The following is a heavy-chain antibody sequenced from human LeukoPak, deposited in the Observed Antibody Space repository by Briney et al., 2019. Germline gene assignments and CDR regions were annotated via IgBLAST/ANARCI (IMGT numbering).Heavy chain of an antibody. CDR2: IYSDNT. CDR3: ARRAGAYSHPYDY. Sequence: GGSLRLSCEVSGITFSNFAMAWVRQAPGKGLEWVSFIYSDNTHYSDSVKGRFTISRDNSKNTLYLQMNSLRAEDTAVYYCARRAGAYSHPYDYWGQGTLVTVSS. J-gene: IGHJ4*02. D-gene: IGHD4/OR15-4a*01. V-gene: IGHV3-53*01. CDR1: GITFSNFA.